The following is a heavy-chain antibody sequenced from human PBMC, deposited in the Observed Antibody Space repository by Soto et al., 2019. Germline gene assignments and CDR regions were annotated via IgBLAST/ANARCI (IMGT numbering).Heavy chain of an antibody. CDR2: INHSGST. CDR1: GGSFSGYY. J-gene: IGHJ6*02. CDR3: ASGFGELLSYYYYGMDV. D-gene: IGHD3-10*01. Sequence: SETLSLTCAVYGGSFSGYYWSWICQPPGKGLEWIGEINHSGSTNYNPSLKSRVTISVDTSKNQFSLKLSSVTAADTAVYYCASGFGELLSYYYYGMDVWGQGTTVTAP. V-gene: IGHV4-34*01.